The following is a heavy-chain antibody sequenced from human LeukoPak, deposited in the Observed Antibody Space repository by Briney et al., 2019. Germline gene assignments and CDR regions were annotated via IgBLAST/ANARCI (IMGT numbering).Heavy chain of an antibody. V-gene: IGHV3-23*01. J-gene: IGHJ4*02. CDR2: ISGSGGST. D-gene: IGHD6-6*01. CDR3: AKDYVAPRSPYYFDY. Sequence: GGSLRLSCAASGFTFSSYAMSWVRQAPGKGLEWVSAISGSGGSTYYADSVKGRFTISRDNSKNTLYLQMNSLRAEDTAVYYCAKDYVAPRSPYYFDYWGREPWSPPPQ. CDR1: GFTFSSYA.